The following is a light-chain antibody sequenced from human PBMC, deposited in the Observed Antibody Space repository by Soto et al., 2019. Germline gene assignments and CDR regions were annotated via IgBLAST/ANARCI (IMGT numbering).Light chain of an antibody. CDR3: QQYGSSQWT. CDR2: GAS. J-gene: IGKJ1*01. V-gene: IGKV3-20*01. CDR1: QSVSSSY. Sequence: EIVLTQSPGTLSLSPGERATLSCRASQSVSSSYLAWYQQKPGQAPRPLIYGASSRAIGIPDRFSGSGSGKDLTLNISRLEPEEFAVYYCQQYGSSQWTVGQGTK.